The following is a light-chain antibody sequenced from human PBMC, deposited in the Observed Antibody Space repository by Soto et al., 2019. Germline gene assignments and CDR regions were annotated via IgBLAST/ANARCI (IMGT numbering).Light chain of an antibody. Sequence: EIVLTQSPATLSLSPGERATLSCRDSQSVSSRYLAWYQPTPGQAPRLXXYGASSRANGIPDRFSGSGSGTDLTLTISRLEPEDFAVCDCQQYGSSPTLSFGGGTKVDIK. CDR1: QSVSSRY. V-gene: IGKV3-20*01. CDR2: GAS. CDR3: QQYGSSPTLS. J-gene: IGKJ4*01.